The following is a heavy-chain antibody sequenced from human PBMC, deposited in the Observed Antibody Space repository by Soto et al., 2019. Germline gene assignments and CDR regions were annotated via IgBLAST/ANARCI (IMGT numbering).Heavy chain of an antibody. J-gene: IGHJ6*02. D-gene: IGHD5-12*01. CDR2: ISPIFGTA. V-gene: IGHV1-69*13. CDR1: GYTFTSYG. Sequence: ASVKVSCKASGYTFTSYGISWVRQAPGQGLEWMGGISPIFGTANYAQKFQGRVTITADESTSTAYMELSSLRSEDTAVYYCARGYSGYDAATNYYYYGMDVCGQGTTVTVS. CDR3: ARGYSGYDAATNYYYYGMDV.